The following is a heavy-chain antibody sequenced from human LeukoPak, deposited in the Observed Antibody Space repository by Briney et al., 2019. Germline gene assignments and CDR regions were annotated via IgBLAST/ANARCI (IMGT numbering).Heavy chain of an antibody. D-gene: IGHD1-20*01. CDR3: AKDVMEITGTNDYDY. V-gene: IGHV3-30*18. CDR2: ISYDGSNK. Sequence: GGSLRLSCAASGFTFSSYGMHWGRQALGKGLEWGAVISYDGSNKYYADSVKGRFTISRDNSKNTLYLQMNSLRAEDTAVYYCAKDVMEITGTNDYDYWRQGTLVTVSS. CDR1: GFTFSSYG. J-gene: IGHJ4*02.